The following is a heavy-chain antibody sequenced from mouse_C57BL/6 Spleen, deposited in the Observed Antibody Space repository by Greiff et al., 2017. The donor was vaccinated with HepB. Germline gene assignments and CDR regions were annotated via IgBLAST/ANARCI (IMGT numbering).Heavy chain of an antibody. CDR2: IYPSDSET. V-gene: IGHV1-61*01. D-gene: IGHD1-1*01. CDR3: ARFTTVVENYFDY. Sequence: QVQLQQSGAELVRPGSSVKLSCKASGYTFTSYWMDWVKQRPGQGLEWIGNIYPSDSETHYNQKFKDKATLTVDKSSSTAYMQLSSLTSEDSAVYHCARFTTVVENYFDYWGQGTTLTVSS. CDR1: GYTFTSYW. J-gene: IGHJ2*01.